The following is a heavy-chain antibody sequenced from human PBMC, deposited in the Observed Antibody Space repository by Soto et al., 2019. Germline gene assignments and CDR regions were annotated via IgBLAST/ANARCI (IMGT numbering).Heavy chain of an antibody. CDR2: ISYDGSNK. CDR1: GFTFSSYA. D-gene: IGHD3-22*01. Sequence: PGGSLRLSCAASGFTFSSYAMHWVRQAPGKGLEWVAVISYDGSNKYYADSVKGRFTISRDNSKNTLYLQMNSLRAEDTAVYHCARVYYYDSSGSKRALDYWGQGTLVTVSS. J-gene: IGHJ4*02. V-gene: IGHV3-30-3*01. CDR3: ARVYYYDSSGSKRALDY.